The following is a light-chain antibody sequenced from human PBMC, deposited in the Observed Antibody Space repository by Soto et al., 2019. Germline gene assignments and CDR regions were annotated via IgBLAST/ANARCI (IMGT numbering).Light chain of an antibody. CDR3: QQYGSSLPSYT. Sequence: EIVLTQSPGTLSLSPGERATLSCRASQSVSSTYLAWYQQKPGQAPRLLTYDASSRATGIPDRFSGSGSGTDFTLTISRLEPEDFAVYYCQQYGSSLPSYTFGQGTKLEIK. CDR2: DAS. J-gene: IGKJ2*01. V-gene: IGKV3-20*01. CDR1: QSVSSTY.